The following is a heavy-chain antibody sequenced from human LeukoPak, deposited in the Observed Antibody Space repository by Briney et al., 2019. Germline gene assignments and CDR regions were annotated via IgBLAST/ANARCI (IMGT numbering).Heavy chain of an antibody. Sequence: ASVKVSCKASGYIFTGYYMHWVRQAPGQGLEWMGWINPNSGDTNYAQKFQGRVTMTRDTSISTAYMELRSLRSDDTAVYYCALLWFQGGQLGGFDYWGQGTLVTVSS. D-gene: IGHD3-10*01. CDR1: GYIFTGYY. CDR3: ALLWFQGGQLGGFDY. J-gene: IGHJ4*02. CDR2: INPNSGDT. V-gene: IGHV1-2*02.